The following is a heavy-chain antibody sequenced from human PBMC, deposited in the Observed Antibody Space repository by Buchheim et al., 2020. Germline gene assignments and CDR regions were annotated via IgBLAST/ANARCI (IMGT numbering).Heavy chain of an antibody. CDR1: GDSITSYY. V-gene: IGHV4-4*07. CDR2: IYARGST. J-gene: IGHJ4*02. CDR3: ARETGTFDS. Sequence: QVQLQESGPALVKPSETLSLTCTVSGDSITSYYWSWIRQPAGKGLEWIGRIYARGSTNYNPSLKSRVTMSVDTSKFSLKLTSVTAADTAVYYCARETGTFDSWGQGIL.